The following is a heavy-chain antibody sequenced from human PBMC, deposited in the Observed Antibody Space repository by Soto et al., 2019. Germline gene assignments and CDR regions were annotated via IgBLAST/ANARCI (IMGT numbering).Heavy chain of an antibody. CDR3: ARTKQLVFSEVWIHLDY. J-gene: IGHJ4*02. CDR2: IIPIFGTA. D-gene: IGHD6-13*01. Sequence: ASVKVSCKASGGTFSSYASSWVRQAPGQGLEWMGGIIPIFGTANYAQKFQGRVTITADESTSTAYMELSSLRSEDTAVYYCARTKQLVFSEVWIHLDYWGQGTLVTVSS. V-gene: IGHV1-69*13. CDR1: GGTFSSYA.